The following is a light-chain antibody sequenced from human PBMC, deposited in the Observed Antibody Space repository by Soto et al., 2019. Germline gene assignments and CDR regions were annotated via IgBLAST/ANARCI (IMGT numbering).Light chain of an antibody. Sequence: EIVLTQSPGTLSLSPGERATLSCRASQSGFSFYLAWFQQKPGQAPRLLIYGASSRATGIPDRFSGSGSGTYFTITISRLEPEDVAVYYCHQYGSSPWTLGQGTKVEIK. CDR2: GAS. CDR3: HQYGSSPWT. J-gene: IGKJ1*01. CDR1: QSGFSFY. V-gene: IGKV3-20*01.